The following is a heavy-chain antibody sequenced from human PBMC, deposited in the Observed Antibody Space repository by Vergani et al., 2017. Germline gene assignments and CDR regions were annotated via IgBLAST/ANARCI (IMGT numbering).Heavy chain of an antibody. CDR1: GFTVSSNY. V-gene: IGHV3-53*04. J-gene: IGHJ4*02. CDR3: AGPQGTSAYYYGGFDY. D-gene: IGHD3-22*01. Sequence: EAQLVESGGGLVQPGGSLRLSCAASGFTVSSNYMSWVRQAPGKGLEWVSVIYSGGSTYYADSVKGRFTISRHNSKNTLYLQMNSLRAEDTAVYYCAGPQGTSAYYYGGFDYWGQGILVTVSS. CDR2: IYSGGST.